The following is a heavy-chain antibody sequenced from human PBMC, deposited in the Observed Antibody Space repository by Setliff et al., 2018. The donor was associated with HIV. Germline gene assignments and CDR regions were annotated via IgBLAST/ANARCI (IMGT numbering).Heavy chain of an antibody. Sequence: PGGSLRLSCAASGFTLSTYWMTWVRQAPGKGLEWVSVISGSGGSTFYADSVKGRFTISRDNSKNTLYLQMNGLRVDDTAVYYCAKDGISGGSYPPYYFDYWGHGTLVTVSS. CDR3: AKDGISGGSYPPYYFDY. V-gene: IGHV3-23*01. J-gene: IGHJ4*01. D-gene: IGHD6-19*01. CDR2: ISGSGGST. CDR1: GFTLSTYW.